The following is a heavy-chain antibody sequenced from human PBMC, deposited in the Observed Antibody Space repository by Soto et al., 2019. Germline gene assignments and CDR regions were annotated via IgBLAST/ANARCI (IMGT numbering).Heavy chain of an antibody. Sequence: SLRLSCEASGFIFDDYAMHWVRQPPGKGLEWVSGISWNSGSINYADSVKGRFTISRGNAKNSLYLQMNSLRPEGMALYFCAKDPHSSSRVGYFDQWGRGTLVTVSS. D-gene: IGHD6-13*01. V-gene: IGHV3-9*03. J-gene: IGHJ4*01. CDR2: ISWNSGSI. CDR1: GFIFDDYA. CDR3: AKDPHSSSRVGYFDQ.